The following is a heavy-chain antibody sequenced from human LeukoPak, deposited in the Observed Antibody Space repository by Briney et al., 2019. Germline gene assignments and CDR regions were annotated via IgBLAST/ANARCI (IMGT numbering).Heavy chain of an antibody. Sequence: SEPLSLTCTVSGGSISSSSYYWGWIRHPPGKGLGWIGSIYYSGSTYYHPSLKSRVTISVDTSKNQFSLKLSSVTAADTAVYYYARVVGSYYFDYWGQGTLVTVSS. CDR2: IYYSGST. D-gene: IGHD1-26*01. J-gene: IGHJ4*02. CDR3: ARVVGSYYFDY. V-gene: IGHV4-39*07. CDR1: GGSISSSSYY.